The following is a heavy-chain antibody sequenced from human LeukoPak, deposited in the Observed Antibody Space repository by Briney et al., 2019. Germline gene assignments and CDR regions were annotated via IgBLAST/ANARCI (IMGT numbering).Heavy chain of an antibody. CDR3: AKNRGSAYYADY. J-gene: IGHJ4*02. V-gene: IGHV3-7*01. Sequence: GGSLRLSCAASGFTFTGYWMSWVRQAPGKGLEWVANIKQDGSEKNYVDSVKGRFTISRDNAKNSLYLQTNSLRAEDTAVYYCAKNRGSAYYADYWGQGTLVTVSS. CDR1: GFTFTGYW. D-gene: IGHD3-3*01. CDR2: IKQDGSEK.